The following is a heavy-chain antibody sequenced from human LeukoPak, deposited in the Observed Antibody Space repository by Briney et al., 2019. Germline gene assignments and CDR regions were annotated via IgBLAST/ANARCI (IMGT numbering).Heavy chain of an antibody. CDR3: ARGKKVSNYYDSSGYSRYYFDY. CDR2: INHSGST. CDR1: GGSFSGYY. V-gene: IGHV4-34*01. Sequence: SETLSLTCAVYGGSFSGYYWSWIRQPQGKGLEWIGEINHSGSTNYNPSLKSRVTISVDTSKNQFSLKLSSVTAADTAVYYCARGKKVSNYYDSSGYSRYYFDYWGQGTLVTVSS. J-gene: IGHJ4*02. D-gene: IGHD3-22*01.